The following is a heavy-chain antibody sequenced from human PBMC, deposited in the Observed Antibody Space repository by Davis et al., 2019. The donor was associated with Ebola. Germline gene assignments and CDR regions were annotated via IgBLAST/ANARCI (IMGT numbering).Heavy chain of an antibody. CDR3: ARDPPFCAGGSCYSYYGMDV. D-gene: IGHD2-15*01. CDR1: GFTFSSYW. CDR2: IKQDGSEK. J-gene: IGHJ6*04. Sequence: GGSLRLSCAASGFTFSSYWMSWVRQAPGKGLEWVANIKQDGSEKYYVDSVKGRFTISRDNAKNSLYLQMNSLRAEDTAVYYCARDPPFCAGGSCYSYYGMDVWGKGTTVTVSS. V-gene: IGHV3-7*03.